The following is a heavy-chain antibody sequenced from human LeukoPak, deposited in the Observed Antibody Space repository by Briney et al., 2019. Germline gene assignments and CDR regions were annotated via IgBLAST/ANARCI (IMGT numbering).Heavy chain of an antibody. V-gene: IGHV3-48*02. D-gene: IGHD1-26*01. CDR3: ARDLISGHYTFDY. CDR1: GYPFSSFS. Sequence: GGSLRLSCAASGYPFSSFSMNWVRQAPGKGLEGVSYISSTSSNIYYADSVQGRFTVSRDNVKNSLYLQMNSLRDDDTAVYYCARDLISGHYTFDYWGQGTLVTVSS. CDR2: ISSTSSNI. J-gene: IGHJ4*02.